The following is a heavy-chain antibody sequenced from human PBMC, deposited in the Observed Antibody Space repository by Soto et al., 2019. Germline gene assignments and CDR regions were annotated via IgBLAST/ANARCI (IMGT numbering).Heavy chain of an antibody. J-gene: IGHJ4*02. V-gene: IGHV3-30*18. CDR3: AKTWGIRLAPTGDYFDY. D-gene: IGHD1-20*01. Sequence: QVQLVESGGGVVQPGRSLRLSCAASGFTFSNYGMHWVRQAPGKGLEWVALISYDGNNSSYADSVKGRFTISRDNSKNTLSLQMNSLRPGDTAMYYWAKTWGIRLAPTGDYFDYWGQGTLVTVSS. CDR1: GFTFSNYG. CDR2: ISYDGNNS.